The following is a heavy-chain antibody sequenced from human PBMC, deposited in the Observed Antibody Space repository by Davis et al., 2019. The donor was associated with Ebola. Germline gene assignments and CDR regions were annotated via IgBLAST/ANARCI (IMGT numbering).Heavy chain of an antibody. CDR2: IYYSGST. Sequence: SETLSLTCTVSGGSISSYYWSWIRQPPGKGLEWIGYIYYSGSTYYNPSLKSRVTISVDTSKNQFSLKLSSVTAADTAVYYCARRSIYDAFDIWGQGTTVTVSS. CDR1: GGSISSYY. V-gene: IGHV4-59*08. D-gene: IGHD6-6*01. CDR3: ARRSIYDAFDI. J-gene: IGHJ3*02.